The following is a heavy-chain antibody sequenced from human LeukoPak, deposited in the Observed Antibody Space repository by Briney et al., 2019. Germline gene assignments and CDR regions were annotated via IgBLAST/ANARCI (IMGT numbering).Heavy chain of an antibody. CDR3: AKLSGYDSGRYGDY. J-gene: IGHJ4*02. CDR2: IYSRGGT. CDR1: GFTFSSYA. Sequence: GGSLRLSCAASGFTFSSYAMSWVRQAPGKGLECVSVIYSRGGTYYADSVQGRFTISRDASKNTLYLQMNSLRAEDTAVYYCAKLSGYDSGRYGDYWGQGTLVTVSS. V-gene: IGHV3-23*03. D-gene: IGHD5-12*01.